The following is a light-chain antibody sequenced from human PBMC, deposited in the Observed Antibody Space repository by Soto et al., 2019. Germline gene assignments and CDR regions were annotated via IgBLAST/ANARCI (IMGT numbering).Light chain of an antibody. V-gene: IGLV2-14*03. J-gene: IGLJ1*01. CDR3: SSYTSSSLHV. Sequence: QSALTQPASVSGSPGQSITISCTGTSSVVGGYNYVSWYQQHPGKAPKLMIYDVSNRPSGVSNRFSGSKSGNTASLTISGLQAEDEADYYCSSYTSSSLHVFGTGTKSPS. CDR2: DVS. CDR1: SSVVGGYNY.